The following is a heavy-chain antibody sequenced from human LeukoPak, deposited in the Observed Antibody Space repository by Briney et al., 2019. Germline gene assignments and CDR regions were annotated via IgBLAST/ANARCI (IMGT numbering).Heavy chain of an antibody. V-gene: IGHV3-66*01. Sequence: GGSLRLSCAASGFTVSSNYMSWVRQAPGKGLEWVSVIYSGGSTYYADSVKGRFTISRDNAKNSLYLQMNSLRDEDTAVYYCARDLYGGGDDYWGQGTLVTVSS. CDR2: IYSGGST. D-gene: IGHD4-23*01. J-gene: IGHJ4*02. CDR1: GFTVSSNY. CDR3: ARDLYGGGDDY.